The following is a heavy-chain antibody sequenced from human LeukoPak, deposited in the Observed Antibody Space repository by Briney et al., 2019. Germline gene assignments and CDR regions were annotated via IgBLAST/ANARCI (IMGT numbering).Heavy chain of an antibody. J-gene: IGHJ4*02. V-gene: IGHV3-23*01. CDR2: ISGSGGST. D-gene: IGHD2/OR15-2a*01. CDR3: AKDNKRVPYYFDY. Sequence: PGGSLRLSCAASGFTFSSYAMSWVRQAPGKGLEWVSAISGSGGSTYYADSVKGRFTISRDNSKNTLHLQMNSLRAEDTAVYYCAKDNKRVPYYFDYWGQGTLVTVSS. CDR1: GFTFSSYA.